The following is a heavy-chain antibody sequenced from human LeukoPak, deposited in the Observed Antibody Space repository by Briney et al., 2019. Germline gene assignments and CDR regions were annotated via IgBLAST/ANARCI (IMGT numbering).Heavy chain of an antibody. CDR2: IYPGDSDT. CDR3: ARVSLEMRIARNFDY. Sequence: GESLKISCKGSEYSFSSYWIGWVRQMPGKGPEWMGIIYPGDSDTRYSPSFRGQVTISADKSISTAYLQWSSLKASDTAMYYCARVSLEMRIARNFDYWGQGTLVTVSS. J-gene: IGHJ4*02. V-gene: IGHV5-51*01. D-gene: IGHD5-24*01. CDR1: EYSFSSYW.